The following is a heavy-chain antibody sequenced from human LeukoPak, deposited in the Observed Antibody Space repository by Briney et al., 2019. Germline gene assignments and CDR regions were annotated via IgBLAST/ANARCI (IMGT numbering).Heavy chain of an antibody. CDR3: ARGVTDDGGY. CDR1: GFTFSSYA. V-gene: IGHV3-30-3*01. D-gene: IGHD1-1*01. CDR2: ISYDGSNK. Sequence: GGSLRLSCAASGFTFSSYAMHWVRQAPGKGLEWVAVISYDGSNKYYADSVKGRFTISRDNSKNTLYLQMNSLRAEDTAVYYCARGVTDDGGYWGQGTLATVSS. J-gene: IGHJ4*02.